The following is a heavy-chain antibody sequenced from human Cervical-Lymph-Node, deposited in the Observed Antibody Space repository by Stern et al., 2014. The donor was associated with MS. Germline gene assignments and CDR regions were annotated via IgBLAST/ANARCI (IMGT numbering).Heavy chain of an antibody. D-gene: IGHD6-19*01. CDR2: INTNTGNP. CDR1: GYTFTTYA. CDR3: VRHHGVDSSGWYGFDY. V-gene: IGHV7-4-1*02. J-gene: IGHJ4*02. Sequence: QLVQSGSELKKPGASVKVSCKASGYTFTTYAMNWVRQAPGQGLEWMGWINTNTGNPTYAHGFTGRFVFSLDTSVTTAYLQISSLKADDTAVYYCVRHHGVDSSGWYGFDYWGQGTLVTVSS.